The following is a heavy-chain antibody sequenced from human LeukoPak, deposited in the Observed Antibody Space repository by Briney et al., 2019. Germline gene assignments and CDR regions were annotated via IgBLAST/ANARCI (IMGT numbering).Heavy chain of an antibody. J-gene: IGHJ5*02. CDR2: IYPGDSDT. CDR3: ARLIAAARGWFDP. Sequence: GESLKISCKASGNSFTRYWIGWVRQMPGKGLEWMGIIYPGDSDTRYSPSFQGQVTILVDKSISTAYLQWSSLKASDTAMYYCARLIAAARGWFDPWGQGTLVTVSS. CDR1: GNSFTRYW. V-gene: IGHV5-51*01. D-gene: IGHD6-13*01.